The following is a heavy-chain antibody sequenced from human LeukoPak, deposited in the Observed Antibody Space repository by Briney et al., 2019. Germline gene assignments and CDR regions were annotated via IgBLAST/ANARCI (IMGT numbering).Heavy chain of an antibody. CDR1: GGSISSYY. CDR3: ARDRPNAYGDSYWYFDL. J-gene: IGHJ2*01. CDR2: IYYSGST. Sequence: SETLSLTCTVSGGSISSYYWSWIRQPPGKGLEWIGYIYYSGSTNYNPSLKSRVTISVDTSKNQFSLKLSSVTAADTAVYYCARDRPNAYGDSYWYFDLWGRGTLVTVSS. V-gene: IGHV4-59*01. D-gene: IGHD4-17*01.